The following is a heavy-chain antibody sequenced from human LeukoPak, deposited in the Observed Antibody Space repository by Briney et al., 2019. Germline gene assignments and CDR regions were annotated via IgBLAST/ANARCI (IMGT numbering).Heavy chain of an antibody. J-gene: IGHJ4*02. D-gene: IGHD3-22*01. Sequence: SVKVSCKASGGTFSSYAVSWVRQAPGQGLEWMGRIIPIFGTANYAQKFQGRVTITTDESTSTAYMELSSLRSEDTAVYYCARAYYYDSSGWSFDYWGQGTLVTVSS. CDR2: IIPIFGTA. CDR3: ARAYYYDSSGWSFDY. V-gene: IGHV1-69*05. CDR1: GGTFSSYA.